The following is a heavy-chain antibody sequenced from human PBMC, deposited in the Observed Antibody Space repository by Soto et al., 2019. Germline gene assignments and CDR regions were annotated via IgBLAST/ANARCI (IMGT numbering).Heavy chain of an antibody. CDR1: GFTFSSYA. CDR2: ILGGSGKT. Sequence: EVQLLESGGGLVQPGGSLRLSCAASGFTFSSYAMTWVRQAPGKGLEWVSLILGGSGKTYYADSVKGRFTISRDNSKNPLYLQMNSLRAEDSAVYYCVKGGPIGVSGDDYWGQGTLVTVSS. J-gene: IGHJ4*02. V-gene: IGHV3-23*01. D-gene: IGHD6-19*01. CDR3: VKGGPIGVSGDDY.